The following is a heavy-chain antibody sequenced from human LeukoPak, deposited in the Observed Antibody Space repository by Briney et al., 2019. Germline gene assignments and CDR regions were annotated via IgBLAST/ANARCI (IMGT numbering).Heavy chain of an antibody. Sequence: KPSETLSLTCTVSGGSISSYYWSWIRQPPGKGLEWIGYIYYSGSTNYNPSLKSRVTISVDTSKNQFSLKLSSVTAADTAVYYCARDTGFGGNWNYRGDLDIWGQGTMITVSS. D-gene: IGHD1-7*01. V-gene: IGHV4-59*01. CDR1: GGSISSYY. CDR2: IYYSGST. CDR3: ARDTGFGGNWNYRGDLDI. J-gene: IGHJ3*02.